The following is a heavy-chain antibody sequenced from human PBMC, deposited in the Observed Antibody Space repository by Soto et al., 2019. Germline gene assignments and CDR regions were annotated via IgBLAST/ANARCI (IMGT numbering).Heavy chain of an antibody. J-gene: IGHJ4*02. V-gene: IGHV4-30-4*01. CDR1: GGSISSGDYY. CDR2: IYYSGST. CDR3: ARAGSSGSYYFDY. Sequence: SETLSLTCXVXGGSISSGDYYWNWIRQPPGKGLEWIGYIYYSGSTYYNPSLKSRITISVDTSKNQFSLKLSSVTAADTAVYYCARAGSSGSYYFDYWGQGTLVTVSS. D-gene: IGHD3-22*01.